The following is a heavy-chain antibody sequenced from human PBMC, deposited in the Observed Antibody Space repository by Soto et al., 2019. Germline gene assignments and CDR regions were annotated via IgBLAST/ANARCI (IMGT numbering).Heavy chain of an antibody. CDR1: GFTFSDYY. V-gene: IGHV3-11*06. CDR3: ARALESYYDSSGYYNYFDY. Sequence: GSLRLSCAASGFTFSDYYMSWIRQAPGKGLEWVSYISSSSSYTNYADSVKGRFTISRDNAKNSLYLQMNSLRAEDTAVYYCARALESYYDSSGYYNYFDYWGQGTLVTVSS. J-gene: IGHJ4*02. CDR2: ISSSSSYT. D-gene: IGHD3-22*01.